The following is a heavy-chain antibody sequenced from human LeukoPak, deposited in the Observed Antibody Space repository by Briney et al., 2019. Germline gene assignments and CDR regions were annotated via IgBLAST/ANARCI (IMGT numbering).Heavy chain of an antibody. D-gene: IGHD3-16*02. CDR2: INPTRAGT. V-gene: IGHV1-2*02. CDR3: ARGNDNIWGSYPSGF. CDR1: GYTFTAYY. Sequence: ASVKVSCKASGYTFTAYYMHWVRQAPGQGLEWMGWINPTRAGTKYAQKFQDRVTLTRDTSINTAFMELRRLRSEDTAVYYCARGNDNIWGSYPSGFWGQGTLVTVSS. J-gene: IGHJ4*02.